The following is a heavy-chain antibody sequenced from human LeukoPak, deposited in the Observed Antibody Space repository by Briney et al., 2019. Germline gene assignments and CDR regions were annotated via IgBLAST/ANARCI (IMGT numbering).Heavy chain of an antibody. V-gene: IGHV3-23*01. CDR2: ISGSGGST. D-gene: IGHD3-9*01. CDR3: AKGGDYDILTAYYNS. J-gene: IGHJ4*02. CDR1: GFTFSSYA. Sequence: PGGSLRLSCAASGFTFSSYAMSWVRQAPGKGLEWVSAISGSGGSTYYADSVKGRFTISRDNSKDTLYLRMNSLTAEDTAVYYCAKGGDYDILTAYYNSWGQGTLVTVSS.